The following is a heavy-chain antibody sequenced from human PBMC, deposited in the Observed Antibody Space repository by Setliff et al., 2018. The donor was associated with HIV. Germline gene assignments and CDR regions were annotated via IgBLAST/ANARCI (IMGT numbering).Heavy chain of an antibody. J-gene: IGHJ3*02. D-gene: IGHD3-22*01. V-gene: IGHV1-69-2*01. CDR2: VDPEDGET. CDR3: ATDYSPYYYDSSGYPNDAFDI. Sequence: ASVKVSCKVSGYTFTDYYMHWVQQAPGKGPEWMGLVDPEDGETIYAEKFQGRVTITADTSTDTAYMELSSLRSEDTAVYYCATDYSPYYYDSSGYPNDAFDIWGQGTMVT. CDR1: GYTFTDYY.